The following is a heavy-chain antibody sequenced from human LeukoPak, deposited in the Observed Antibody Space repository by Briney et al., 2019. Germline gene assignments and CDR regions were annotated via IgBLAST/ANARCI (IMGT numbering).Heavy chain of an antibody. J-gene: IGHJ4*02. CDR1: GFTFSSYE. D-gene: IGHD5-12*01. CDR3: ARDYSGYDWIDC. V-gene: IGHV3-48*03. Sequence: GGSLRLSCAASGFTFSSYEMNWVRQAPGKGLEWVSYISGSGSTIYYADSVKGRFTISRDNAKNSLYLQMNSLRAEDTAVYYCARDYSGYDWIDCWGQGTLVTVSS. CDR2: ISGSGSTI.